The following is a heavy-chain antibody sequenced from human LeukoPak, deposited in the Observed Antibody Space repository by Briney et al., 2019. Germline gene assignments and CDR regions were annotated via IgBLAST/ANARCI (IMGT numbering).Heavy chain of an antibody. CDR2: ISYDGSNK. CDR1: GFTFSSYA. J-gene: IGHJ4*02. V-gene: IGHV3-30-3*01. D-gene: IGHD2-2*01. CDR3: ARDSDVRYCSSTGCFPY. Sequence: PGRSLRLSCAASGFTFSSYAMHWVRQAPGKGLEWVAVISYDGSNKYYADSVKGRFTISRDNSKNTLYLQMNSLRAEDTAVYYCARDSDVRYCSSTGCFPYWGQGTLVTVSS.